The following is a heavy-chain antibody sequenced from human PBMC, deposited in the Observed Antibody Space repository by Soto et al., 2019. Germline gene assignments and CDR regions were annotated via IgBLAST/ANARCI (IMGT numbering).Heavy chain of an antibody. V-gene: IGHV6-1*01. CDR2: TYYRSKWYN. Sequence: QTHSLTCASYGYSYSSKSTAWNWIRQSTWGGLEWLGTTYYRSKWYNDYAVSVKSRITINPDTSKNQFSLQLNSVTPEDTAVYYCAYQLAPFYYYGMDVWGQGTTVTVSS. J-gene: IGHJ6*02. CDR3: AYQLAPFYYYGMDV. CDR1: GYSYSSKSTA. D-gene: IGHD6-6*01.